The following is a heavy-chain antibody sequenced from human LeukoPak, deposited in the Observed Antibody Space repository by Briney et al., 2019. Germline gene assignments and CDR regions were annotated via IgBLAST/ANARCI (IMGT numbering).Heavy chain of an antibody. CDR2: IIPILGIA. CDR3: TRESDLISNWGSYFDY. V-gene: IGHV1-69*04. CDR1: GGTFSSYA. J-gene: IGHJ4*02. Sequence: SVKVSCKASGGTFSSYAISWVRQAPGQGLEWMGRIIPILGIANYAQKFQGRVTITADKSTSTAYMELSSLRSEDTAVYYCTRESDLISNWGSYFDYWGQGTLVTVSS. D-gene: IGHD7-27*01.